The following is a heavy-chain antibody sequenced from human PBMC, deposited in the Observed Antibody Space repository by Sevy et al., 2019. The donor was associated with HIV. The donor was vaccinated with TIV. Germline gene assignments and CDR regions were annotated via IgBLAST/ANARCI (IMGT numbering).Heavy chain of an antibody. V-gene: IGHV1-2*04. CDR2: INPNSGGT. Sequence: ASVKLSCKASGYTFTGYYMHWVRQAPGQGLEWMGWINPNSGGTNYAQKFQGWVTMTRDTSISTAYMELSRLRSDDTAVYYCARGDCSGGSCYGATDYFDYWGQGTLVTVSS. CDR1: GYTFTGYY. CDR3: ARGDCSGGSCYGATDYFDY. D-gene: IGHD2-15*01. J-gene: IGHJ4*02.